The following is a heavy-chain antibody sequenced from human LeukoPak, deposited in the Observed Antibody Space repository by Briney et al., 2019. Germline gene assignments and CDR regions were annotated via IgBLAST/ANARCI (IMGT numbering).Heavy chain of an antibody. CDR1: GGSISSGDYY. Sequence: SETLSLTCTVSGGSISSGDYYWSWIRQPPGKGLEWIGYIYYSGSTYYNPSLKSRVTISVDTSKNQFSLKLSSVTAADTAVYYCARGSRGPWFGELLVGWFDPWGQGTLVTVSS. D-gene: IGHD3-10*01. CDR3: ARGSRGPWFGELLVGWFDP. J-gene: IGHJ5*02. V-gene: IGHV4-30-4*01. CDR2: IYYSGST.